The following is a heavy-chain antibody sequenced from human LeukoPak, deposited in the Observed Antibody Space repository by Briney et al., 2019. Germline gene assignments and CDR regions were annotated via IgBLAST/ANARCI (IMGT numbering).Heavy chain of an antibody. V-gene: IGHV4-39*01. CDR3: STPLTLRFLEWLLSDAFDI. Sequence: SETLSLTCTVSGGSISSSSYYWGWIRQRPGKGLEWIGSIYYSGSTYYNPSLKSRVTISVDTSKNQFSLKLSSWTAADTAVYFCSTPLTLRFLEWLLSDAFDIWGQGTMVTVSS. CDR1: GGSISSSSYY. J-gene: IGHJ3*02. D-gene: IGHD3-3*01. CDR2: IYYSGST.